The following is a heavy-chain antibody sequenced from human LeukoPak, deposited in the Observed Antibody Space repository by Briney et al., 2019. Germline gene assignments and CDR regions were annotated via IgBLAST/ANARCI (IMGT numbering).Heavy chain of an antibody. CDR3: TTGGVVVPAAIRRYYYMDV. D-gene: IGHD2-2*01. J-gene: IGHJ6*03. CDR2: IKSKADGGTT. CDR1: GFTFSNAW. Sequence: GGSLRLSCAASGFTFSNAWMSWVRQAPGKGLEWVGRIKSKADGGTTDYAAPVKGRFTISRDDSKNTLYLQMNSLKTEDTAVYHCTTGGVVVPAAIRRYYYMDVWGKGTTVTVSS. V-gene: IGHV3-15*01.